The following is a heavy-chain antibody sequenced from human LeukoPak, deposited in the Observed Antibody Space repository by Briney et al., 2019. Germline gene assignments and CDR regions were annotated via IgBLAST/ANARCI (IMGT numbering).Heavy chain of an antibody. J-gene: IGHJ4*02. V-gene: IGHV3-23*01. D-gene: IGHD3-22*01. CDR2: VTTSGGTT. CDR1: GFTFSTYV. Sequence: GGSLRLPCAASGFTFSTYVMAWVRQPPGKGLEWVSGVTTSGGTTYYADSVKGRFTISRDNPKNTLSLQMNGLRVEDTAVYYCAKVTYYYDSSGYYPFDYWGQGTLVTVSS. CDR3: AKVTYYYDSSGYYPFDY.